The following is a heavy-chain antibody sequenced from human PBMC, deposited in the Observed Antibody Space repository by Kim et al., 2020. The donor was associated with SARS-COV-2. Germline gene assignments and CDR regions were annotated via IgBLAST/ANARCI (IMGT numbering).Heavy chain of an antibody. V-gene: IGHV3-48*03. Sequence: GGSLRLSCAASGFTFSSYEMNWVRQAPGKGLEWVSYISSSGSTIYYADSVKGRFTISRDNAKNSLYLQMNSLRAEDTAVYYCARHPDYYDSSGYPIAVGYWGQGTLVTVSS. CDR3: ARHPDYYDSSGYPIAVGY. D-gene: IGHD3-22*01. J-gene: IGHJ4*02. CDR1: GFTFSSYE. CDR2: ISSSGSTI.